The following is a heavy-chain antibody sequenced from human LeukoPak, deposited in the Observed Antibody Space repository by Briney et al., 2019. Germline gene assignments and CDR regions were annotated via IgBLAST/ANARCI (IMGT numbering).Heavy chain of an antibody. CDR2: ILYDGSNK. CDR3: TRDKEYCSSTSCYGWFDP. Sequence: PGGSLRLSCAASGFTFSSYAMHWVRQAPGKGLEWVAVILYDGSNKYYADSVKGRFTISRDNSKNTLYLQMNSLRAEDTAVYYCTRDKEYCSSTSCYGWFDPWGQGTLVTVSS. CDR1: GFTFSSYA. V-gene: IGHV3-30-3*01. D-gene: IGHD2-2*01. J-gene: IGHJ5*02.